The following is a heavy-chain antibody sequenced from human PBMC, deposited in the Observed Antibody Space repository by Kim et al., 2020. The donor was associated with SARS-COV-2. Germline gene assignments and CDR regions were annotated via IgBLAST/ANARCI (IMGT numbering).Heavy chain of an antibody. Sequence: SETLSLTCTVSGGSISSSSYYWGWIRQPPGKGLEWIGSIYYSGSTYYNPSLKSRVTISVDTSKNQFSLKLSSVTAADTAVYYCARLAVAGTVRYWGQGTLVTVSS. D-gene: IGHD6-19*01. V-gene: IGHV4-39*01. CDR1: GGSISSSSYY. J-gene: IGHJ4*02. CDR3: ARLAVAGTVRY. CDR2: IYYSGST.